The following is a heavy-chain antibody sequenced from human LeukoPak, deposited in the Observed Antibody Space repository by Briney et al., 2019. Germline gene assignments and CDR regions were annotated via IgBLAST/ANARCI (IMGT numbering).Heavy chain of an antibody. CDR3: AKAGYDTSRSYFDY. V-gene: IGHV3-23*01. Sequence: GGSLRLSCAASGFTFSTYAMTWVRQAPGKGLEWVSGSGAGGGGTYFADSVKGRFTISRDNSKNTLYLQMNSLRAEDTAVYYCAKAGYDTSRSYFDYWGQGTLVTVSS. D-gene: IGHD3-22*01. CDR1: GFTFSTYA. CDR2: SGAGGGGT. J-gene: IGHJ4*02.